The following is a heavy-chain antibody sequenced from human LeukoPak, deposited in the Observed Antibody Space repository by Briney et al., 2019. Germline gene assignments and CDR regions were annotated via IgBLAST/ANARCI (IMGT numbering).Heavy chain of an antibody. D-gene: IGHD2-21*01. CDR3: AKRDHIFLSGLGSRVFDI. Sequence: PGGSLRLSCAASGFTFSSYGMHWVRQAPGKGLEWVAVVSYDGSNKYYVDSVKGRFTISRDNSKNTLYLQMNSLRAEDTAVYYCAKRDHIFLSGLGSRVFDIWGQGTMVTVSS. V-gene: IGHV3-30*18. CDR1: GFTFSSYG. CDR2: VSYDGSNK. J-gene: IGHJ3*02.